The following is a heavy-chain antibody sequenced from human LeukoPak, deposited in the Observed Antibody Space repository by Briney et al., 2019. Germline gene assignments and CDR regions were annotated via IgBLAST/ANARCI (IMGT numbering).Heavy chain of an antibody. V-gene: IGHV1-46*03. CDR3: ARAPALNLWSGENYFDY. CDR2: INPSGGST. Sequence: ASVTASCKASGYTFTSYYMHLVRQAPGQGLEWMGIINPSGGSTSYAQKFQGRVTMTRDTSTSSVYMELSSLRSEDTAVYYCARAPALNLWSGENYFDYWGQGTLVTVSS. J-gene: IGHJ4*02. D-gene: IGHD3-10*01. CDR1: GYTFTSYY.